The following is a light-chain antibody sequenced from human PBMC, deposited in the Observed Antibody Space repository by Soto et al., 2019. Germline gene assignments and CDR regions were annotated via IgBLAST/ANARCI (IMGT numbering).Light chain of an antibody. Sequence: EIVMTQSPANLSVSPGERATLSCRASQSVSSNLAWYQQKPGQGPRLLIYGASTMATSIPARFSGSGSGTEFTPTIISLQSEDFAASYCQQYNKWPPYTFGQGTKLEIK. V-gene: IGKV3-15*01. CDR2: GAS. CDR3: QQYNKWPPYT. CDR1: QSVSSN. J-gene: IGKJ2*01.